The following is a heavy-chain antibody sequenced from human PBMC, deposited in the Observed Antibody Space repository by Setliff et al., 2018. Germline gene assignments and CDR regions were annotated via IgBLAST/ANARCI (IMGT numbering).Heavy chain of an antibody. CDR3: ARGTDYHGSGSYWAKDV. J-gene: IGHJ6*03. CDR1: GLTFRTYA. Sequence: GGSLRLSCAASGLTFRTYAMSWVRQAPGKGLEWVSSTTGSGGDRDYADSVKGRFTISRDNAKNTLYLQMNSLGAEDTAVYYCARGTDYHGSGSYWAKDVWGKGTTVTVSS. D-gene: IGHD3-10*01. CDR2: TTGSGGDR. V-gene: IGHV3-23*01.